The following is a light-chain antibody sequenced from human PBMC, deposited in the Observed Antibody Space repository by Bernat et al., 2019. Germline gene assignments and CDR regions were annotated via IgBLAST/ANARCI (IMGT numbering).Light chain of an antibody. CDR1: QSITNY. Sequence: DIQMTQSPSSLSASVGDRVIVSCRASQSITNYLNWYQHRPGKAPKLLIYAASILQNGVPSRFSGRGSGTDFTLTISSLQPEDFATYYGQQSYSIPRTFGGGTKVEI. V-gene: IGKV1-39*01. CDR3: QQSYSIPRT. J-gene: IGKJ4*01. CDR2: AAS.